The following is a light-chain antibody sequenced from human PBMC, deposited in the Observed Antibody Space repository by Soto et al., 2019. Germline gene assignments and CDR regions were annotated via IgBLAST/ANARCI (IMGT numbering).Light chain of an antibody. CDR3: QQHGGSPPYT. V-gene: IGKV3-20*01. CDR2: GVS. CDR1: QSVSSSY. J-gene: IGKJ2*01. Sequence: EIVLTQSPGTLSLSPGERATLSCRASQSVSSSYLAWYQQKPGQAPRLLIYGVSSRATGIPDRFSGSGSGTDFTLSITRLEPEDVAVYYCQQHGGSPPYTFGQGTKLEIK.